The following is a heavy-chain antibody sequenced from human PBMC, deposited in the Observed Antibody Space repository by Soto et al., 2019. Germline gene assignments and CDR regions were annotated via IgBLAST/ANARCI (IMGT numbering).Heavy chain of an antibody. CDR3: ARSDLRVSRGPNYYGMDV. Sequence: GESLKISCHGSGYSSTSFWIAWVRQMPGKGLEWMGIIYPGDSDTRYSPSFEGQVTISADKSISTAYLQWSSLQASDTAIYYCARSDLRVSRGPNYYGMDVWGQGTTVTVSS. D-gene: IGHD6-13*01. CDR1: GYSSTSFW. CDR2: IYPGDSDT. J-gene: IGHJ6*02. V-gene: IGHV5-51*01.